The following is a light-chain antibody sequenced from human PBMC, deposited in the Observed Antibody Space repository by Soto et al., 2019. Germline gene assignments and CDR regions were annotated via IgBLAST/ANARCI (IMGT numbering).Light chain of an antibody. J-gene: IGLJ1*01. V-gene: IGLV2-8*01. CDR1: SSDVGGYNY. CDR2: EVS. CDR3: SSDAGSNGYV. Sequence: QSALTQPPSASGSPGQSVTISCTGTSSDVGGYNYVSWYQHHPGKAPKLMIYEVSKRPSGVPDRFSGSKSGNTASLTVSELQGEDEADYYYSSDAGSNGYVFGTGTKVTFL.